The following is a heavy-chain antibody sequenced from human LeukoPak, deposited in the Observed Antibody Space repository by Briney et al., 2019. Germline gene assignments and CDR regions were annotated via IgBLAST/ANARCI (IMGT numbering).Heavy chain of an antibody. J-gene: IGHJ4*02. V-gene: IGHV3-49*04. Sequence: PGRSLRLSCTASGITFGDYAVSWVRQAPGKGLEWVSFIRVKAFGKTTEYAASVKGRFTISRDDSNNIAYLQMNSLKTEDTAVYFCTRDHNNVFDYWGQGTLVTVSS. CDR3: TRDHNNVFDY. D-gene: IGHD1-14*01. CDR2: IRVKAFGKTT. CDR1: GITFGDYA.